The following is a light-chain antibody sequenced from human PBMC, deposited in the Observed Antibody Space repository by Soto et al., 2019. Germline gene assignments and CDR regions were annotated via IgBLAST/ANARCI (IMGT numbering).Light chain of an antibody. V-gene: IGKV3-20*01. J-gene: IGKJ3*01. CDR1: QSVSSNS. CDR2: GAS. Sequence: EIVLTQYPGTLSLSPGERATLSCRASQSVSSNSLAWYQQKPGQAPRLLIYGASSRATGIPDRFSGSGSGTDFTLTISRLEPGDFAVYYCQQYGHTPLAFGPGTKVDIK. CDR3: QQYGHTPLA.